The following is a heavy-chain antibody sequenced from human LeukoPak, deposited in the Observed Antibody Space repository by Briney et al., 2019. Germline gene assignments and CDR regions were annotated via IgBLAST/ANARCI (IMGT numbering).Heavy chain of an antibody. CDR1: GGSISSYY. CDR2: IYHSGST. V-gene: IGHV4-38-2*02. J-gene: IGHJ5*02. Sequence: SETLSLTCTVSGGSISSYYWGWIRQPPGKGLGWIGSIYHSGSTYYNPSFKSRVIISVDTSKNQFSLKVSSVTAADTAVYYCARGLQPTGTTGNWFDPWGQGTLVTVSS. D-gene: IGHD1-1*01. CDR3: ARGLQPTGTTGNWFDP.